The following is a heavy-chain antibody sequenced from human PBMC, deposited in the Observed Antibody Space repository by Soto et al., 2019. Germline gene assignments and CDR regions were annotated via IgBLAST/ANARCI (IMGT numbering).Heavy chain of an antibody. Sequence: GSLTLASAASGFPFSSYVMIFFRHSPLKWLEWVSGISGGGSNTFYADYVKGRFTISRDNSKNTLLLQMNSLGAEDTAVYYCAKDSNKYSSSLRGRYFDYWGQGIGVTVSS. V-gene: IGHV3-23*01. J-gene: IGHJ4*02. CDR1: GFPFSSYV. D-gene: IGHD4-4*01. CDR3: AKDSNKYSSSLRGRYFDY. CDR2: ISGGGSNT.